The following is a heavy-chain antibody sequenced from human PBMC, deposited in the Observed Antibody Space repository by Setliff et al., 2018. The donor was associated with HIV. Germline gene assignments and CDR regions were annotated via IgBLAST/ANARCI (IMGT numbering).Heavy chain of an antibody. D-gene: IGHD6-13*01. CDR1: GGSISSYY. V-gene: IGHV4-59*01. CDR2: IYYSGST. Sequence: KPSETLSLTCTVSGGSISSYYWSWIRQPPGKGLEWIGYIYYSGSTNYNPSLKSRVTISVDTSKNQFSLKLSSVTDADTAVYYCARGMLRSSWYAHHDAFDIWGQGTMVTVSS. CDR3: ARGMLRSSWYAHHDAFDI. J-gene: IGHJ3*02.